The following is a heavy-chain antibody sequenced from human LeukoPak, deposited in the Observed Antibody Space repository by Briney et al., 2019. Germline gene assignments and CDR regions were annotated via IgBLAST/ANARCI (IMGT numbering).Heavy chain of an antibody. D-gene: IGHD1-26*01. V-gene: IGHV1-8*01. CDR1: GYTFTSYD. CDR3: ARGPYASRYSGSYY. CDR2: MNPNSGNT. J-gene: IGHJ4*02. Sequence: ASVKVSCKASGYTFTSYDINWVRQATGQGLEWTGWMNPNSGNTGYAQKFQGRVTMTRNTSISTAYMELSSLRSEDTAVYYRARGPYASRYSGSYYWGQGTLVAVSS.